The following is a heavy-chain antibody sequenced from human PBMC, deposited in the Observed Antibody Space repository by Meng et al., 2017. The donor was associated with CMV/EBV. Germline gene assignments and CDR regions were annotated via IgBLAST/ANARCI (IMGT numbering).Heavy chain of an antibody. CDR2: INHSGST. CDR1: GGSFSGYY. J-gene: IGHJ4*02. CDR3: ARAYSMGTPDFDY. Sequence: SETLSLTCAVYGGSFSGYYGSWIRQPPGKGLEWIGEINHSGSTNYTPSLKSRVTISVDTSKNQFSLKLSSVTAADTAVYYCARAYSMGTPDFDYWGQGPLVTVSS. D-gene: IGHD2-21*01. V-gene: IGHV4-34*01.